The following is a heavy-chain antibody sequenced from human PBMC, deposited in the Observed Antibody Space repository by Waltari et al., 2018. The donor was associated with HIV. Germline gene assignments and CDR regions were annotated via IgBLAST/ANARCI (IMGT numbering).Heavy chain of an antibody. CDR2: IDQSGST. J-gene: IGHJ4*02. CDR1: GYSISSGYY. CDR3: ARVYGYSGSYPGAPDDY. D-gene: IGHD1-26*01. V-gene: IGHV4-38-2*01. Sequence: QVQLQESGPGLVKPSETLSLTCAVAGYSISSGYYWGWIRPPPGKGLVWVGSIDQSGSTYYNPSLKSRVTISVDTSKNQFSLKLSSVTAADTAVYYCARVYGYSGSYPGAPDDYWGQGTLVTVSS.